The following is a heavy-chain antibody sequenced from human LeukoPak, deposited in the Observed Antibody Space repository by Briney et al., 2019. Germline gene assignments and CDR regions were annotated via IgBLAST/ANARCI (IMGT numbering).Heavy chain of an antibody. CDR3: AKYIIRGGTDVDY. J-gene: IGHJ4*02. Sequence: GGSLRLSCAASGFIFSDYGMHWVRQAPGKGLEWVAFIRYDGNSQFYADSVKGRFTISRDNSKNTLYLQMNSLRAEDTAVYYCAKYIIRGGTDVDYWGQGALVTVSS. D-gene: IGHD2-15*01. V-gene: IGHV3-30*02. CDR1: GFIFSDYG. CDR2: IRYDGNSQ.